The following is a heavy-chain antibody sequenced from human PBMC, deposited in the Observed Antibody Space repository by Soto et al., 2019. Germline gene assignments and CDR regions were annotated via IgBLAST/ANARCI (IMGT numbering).Heavy chain of an antibody. Sequence: QLHLQESGPGLVKPSETLSLSCTVSGGSITSSSYWGWIRQPPGKGLEWIGSIYSTGNTYYNPSLKGRVTISADTSKNQFSLNLISVTAADTAVYYCRSSSRYSTDVWGQGTTVTVSS. CDR2: IYSTGNT. CDR3: RSSSRYSTDV. J-gene: IGHJ6*02. CDR1: GGSITSSSY. V-gene: IGHV4-39*01. D-gene: IGHD6-13*01.